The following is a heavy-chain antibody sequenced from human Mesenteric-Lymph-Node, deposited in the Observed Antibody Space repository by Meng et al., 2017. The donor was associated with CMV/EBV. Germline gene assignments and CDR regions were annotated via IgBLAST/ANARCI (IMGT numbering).Heavy chain of an antibody. D-gene: IGHD1-26*01. Sequence: ASAKVSCKVSEYTLTELSMHWVRQAPGKGLEWMGGFDPEDGEKIYAQKFQDRVTMTEDTPTDTAYMELSSLRSEDTAVYYCASYVYSGNYDNSPFDIWGQGTMVTVSS. J-gene: IGHJ3*02. CDR3: ASYVYSGNYDNSPFDI. CDR1: EYTLTELS. CDR2: FDPEDGEK. V-gene: IGHV1-24*01.